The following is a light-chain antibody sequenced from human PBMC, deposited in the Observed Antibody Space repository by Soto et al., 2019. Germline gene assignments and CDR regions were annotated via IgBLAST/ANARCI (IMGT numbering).Light chain of an antibody. CDR3: SSYTSSSTAPYV. V-gene: IGLV2-14*01. J-gene: IGLJ1*01. CDR2: DVS. CDR1: SSDVGGYNY. Sequence: QSVLTQPASVSGSPGQSITISCTGTSSDVGGYNYVSWYQQHPGKAPKLMIYDVSNRPSGVSNRFSGSKSGNTASLTISGLQAEDDADYYCSSYTSSSTAPYVFGTGTKVSVL.